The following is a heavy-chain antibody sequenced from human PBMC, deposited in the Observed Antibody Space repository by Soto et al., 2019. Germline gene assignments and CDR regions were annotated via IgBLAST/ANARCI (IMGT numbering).Heavy chain of an antibody. CDR2: ISGSGGST. CDR3: AKIYDSSGYYWGGNY. Sequence: GGSLRLSCAASGFTFSSYAMSWVRQAPGKGLEWVSAISGSGGSTYYADSVKGRFTISRDNSKNTLYLQMNSLRAEDTAVYYCAKIYDSSGYYWGGNYWGQGTLVTVSS. D-gene: IGHD3-22*01. V-gene: IGHV3-23*01. J-gene: IGHJ4*02. CDR1: GFTFSSYA.